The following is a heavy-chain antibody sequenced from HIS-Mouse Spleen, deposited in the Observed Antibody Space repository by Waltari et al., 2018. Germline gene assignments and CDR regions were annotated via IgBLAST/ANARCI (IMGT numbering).Heavy chain of an antibody. V-gene: IGHV1-58*01. Sequence: GWIVVGSGNTNYAQKFQERVTITRDMSTSTAYMELSSLRSEDTAVYYCAARGITGTTRGFDYWGQGTLVTVSS. CDR2: IVVGSGNT. J-gene: IGHJ4*02. D-gene: IGHD1-7*01. CDR3: AARGITGTTRGFDY.